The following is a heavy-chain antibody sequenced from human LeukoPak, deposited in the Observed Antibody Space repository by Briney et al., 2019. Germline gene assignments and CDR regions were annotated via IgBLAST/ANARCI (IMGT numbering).Heavy chain of an antibody. Sequence: SETLSLTCAVYGASFSDYYWCWIRQPPGKGLEWIGEINHSGSTNYNPSLKSRVTISVDKSKNQFSLKLSSVTAADTAVYYCARDPLEVSSSTYFDYWGQGTLVTVSS. D-gene: IGHD2-2*01. CDR3: ARDPLEVSSSTYFDY. V-gene: IGHV4-34*01. CDR1: GASFSDYY. J-gene: IGHJ4*02. CDR2: INHSGST.